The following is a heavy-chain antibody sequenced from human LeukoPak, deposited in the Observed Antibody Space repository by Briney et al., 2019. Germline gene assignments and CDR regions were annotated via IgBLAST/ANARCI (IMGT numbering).Heavy chain of an antibody. CDR1: GGTFSNYA. CDR3: ARETGGHDY. D-gene: IGHD3-16*01. Sequence: ASVKVSCKASGGTFSNYAISWVRQAPGQGLEWMGWINPNSGETNYAQDFQGRVTLTRDTSISTAYMELNRLTSDDTAMYHCARETGGHDYWGQGTLVTVSS. V-gene: IGHV1-2*02. J-gene: IGHJ4*02. CDR2: INPNSGET.